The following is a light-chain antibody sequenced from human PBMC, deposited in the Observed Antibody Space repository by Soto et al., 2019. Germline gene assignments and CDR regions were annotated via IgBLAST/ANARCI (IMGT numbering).Light chain of an antibody. V-gene: IGKV3-20*01. J-gene: IGKJ2*01. CDR2: GAS. Sequence: EIVLTQSPGTLSLSPGERATLSCRASQSVSNNYLAWYLQKPGQPPSLLIFGASSRATGIPDRFSGSGSGTDFTLTISRLEPEDFVVYYCQQYGSSPRTFGQGTKLEIK. CDR1: QSVSNNY. CDR3: QQYGSSPRT.